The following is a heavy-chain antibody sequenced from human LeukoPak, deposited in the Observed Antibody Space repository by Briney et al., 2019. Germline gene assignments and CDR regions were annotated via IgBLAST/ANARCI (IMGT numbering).Heavy chain of an antibody. CDR3: ALYSYLGNYFDS. Sequence: GASVKVSCKASGYSFTGYYIHWVRQAPGQGLAWMGWINPYSGDTTYAQKFQGRLTLTRDTSISTAYMEVSRLKSDDTAVYYCALYSYLGNYFDSWGQGTLVTVSS. D-gene: IGHD5-18*01. CDR1: GYSFTGYY. CDR2: INPYSGDT. J-gene: IGHJ4*02. V-gene: IGHV1-2*02.